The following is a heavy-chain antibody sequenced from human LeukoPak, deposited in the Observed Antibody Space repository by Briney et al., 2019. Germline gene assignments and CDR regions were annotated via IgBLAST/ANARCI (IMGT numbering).Heavy chain of an antibody. CDR1: GFTFSYYS. CDR2: ISSSSSYI. J-gene: IGHJ6*02. D-gene: IGHD6-19*01. CDR3: AKPVADTYYGMYV. V-gene: IGHV3-21*01. Sequence: GGSLRLSCAASGFTFSYYSMNWVRQAPGKGLEWVSSISSSSSYIYYADSVKGRFTISRDNAKNPLYLQMNGLRAEDTAVYYCAKPVADTYYGMYVWGQGTTVTVSS.